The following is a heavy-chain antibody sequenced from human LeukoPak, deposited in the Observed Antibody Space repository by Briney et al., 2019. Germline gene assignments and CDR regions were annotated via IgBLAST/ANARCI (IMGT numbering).Heavy chain of an antibody. CDR3: ASMVRGAALDY. D-gene: IGHD3-10*01. J-gene: IGHJ4*02. V-gene: IGHV4-59*08. Sequence: PSETLSFTCTGSGGSISSYYWSWNRQPPGKGLEWIGYIYYSGSTNYNPSLKSRVTISVDTSKNQFSLKLSSVTAADTAVYYCASMVRGAALDYWGQGTLVTVSS. CDR2: IYYSGST. CDR1: GGSISSYY.